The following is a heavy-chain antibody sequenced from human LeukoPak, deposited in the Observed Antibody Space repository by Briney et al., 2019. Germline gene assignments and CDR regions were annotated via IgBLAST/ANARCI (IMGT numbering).Heavy chain of an antibody. V-gene: IGHV4-39*01. CDR1: GGSITSTSYY. Sequence: PSETLSLTCTVSGGSITSTSYYWGWIRQPPGKGPEWIGSIYYTGRTYYRSSLKSRVTISVDTSRDQFSLNLTSVTAADTAVYYCARQDYYDSSGFYFESWGQGALVTVSS. CDR2: IYYTGRT. J-gene: IGHJ4*02. CDR3: ARQDYYDSSGFYFES. D-gene: IGHD3-22*01.